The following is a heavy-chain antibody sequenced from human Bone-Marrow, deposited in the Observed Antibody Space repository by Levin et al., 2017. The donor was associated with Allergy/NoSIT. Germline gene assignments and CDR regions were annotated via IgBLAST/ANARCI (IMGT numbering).Heavy chain of an antibody. D-gene: IGHD4-23*01. CDR1: GFTFSSSG. CDR2: IWYDGSNK. V-gene: IGHV3-33*01. J-gene: IGHJ5*02. Sequence: LSLTCAASGFTFSSSGMHWVRQAPGKGLEWVAVIWYDGSNKYYADSVKGRFTISRDNSKNTLYLQMNSLRAEDTAVYYCVGSTVVTPDNWFDPWGQGTLVTVSS. CDR3: VGSTVVTPDNWFDP.